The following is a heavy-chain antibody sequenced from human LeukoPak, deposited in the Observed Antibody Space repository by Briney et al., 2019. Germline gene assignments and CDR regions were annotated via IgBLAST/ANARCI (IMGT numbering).Heavy chain of an antibody. CDR2: ISSSSSYI. CDR1: GFTFSSYS. D-gene: IGHD3-22*01. V-gene: IGHV3-21*01. CDR3: ARSLMYDSSGYYYY. Sequence: PGGSLRLSCAASGFTFSSYSMNWVRQAPGKGLEWVSSISSSSSYIYYADSVKGRFTISRDNAKNSLYLQMNSLTAEDTAVYYCARSLMYDSSGYYYYWGQGTLVTVSS. J-gene: IGHJ4*02.